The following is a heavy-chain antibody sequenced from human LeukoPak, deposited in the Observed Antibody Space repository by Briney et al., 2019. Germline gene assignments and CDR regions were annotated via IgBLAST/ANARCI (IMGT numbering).Heavy chain of an antibody. J-gene: IGHJ5*02. CDR1: GGSISSSSYS. Sequence: SETLSLTCTVSGGSISSSSYSWGWIRQPPGKGLEWIGSIYYSGSTYYNPSLKSRVTISVDTSKNQFSLKLSSVTAADTAVYYCARRVSGAMVYWFDPWGQGTLVTVSS. D-gene: IGHD5-18*01. CDR3: ARRVSGAMVYWFDP. CDR2: IYYSGST. V-gene: IGHV4-39*01.